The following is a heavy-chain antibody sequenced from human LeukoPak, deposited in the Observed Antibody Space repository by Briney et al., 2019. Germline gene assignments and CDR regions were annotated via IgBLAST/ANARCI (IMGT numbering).Heavy chain of an antibody. V-gene: IGHV4-34*01. CDR1: GGSFSDYY. J-gene: IGHJ5*02. D-gene: IGHD1-14*01. CDR2: ISPSGST. CDR3: AGDHYLALKS. Sequence: PSETLSLTCAVYGGSFSDYYWSWIRQPPGKGLEWIGEISPSGSTNYKMSLKSRVTISMDTSKNQFSLRLNSVTAADTAVYCAGDHYLALKSWGQGTLVTVSS.